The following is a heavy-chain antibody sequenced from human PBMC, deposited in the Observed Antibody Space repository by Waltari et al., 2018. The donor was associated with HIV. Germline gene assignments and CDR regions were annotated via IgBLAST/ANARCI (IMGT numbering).Heavy chain of an antibody. J-gene: IGHJ3*01. D-gene: IGHD1-26*01. CDR3: ARGDRSSDF. CDR2: ISTYNGNT. CDR1: GYPFTDYG. V-gene: IGHV1-18*01. Sequence: QVQLVQSGGEVKGPGASVKVSCKTSGYPFTDYGINWVRQAPGQGLEWMGGISTYNGNTKYAQMLQGRITVSTDTSRGTAFMERGSLRSDDTAVYYCARGDRSSDFWGQGTMVTVSS.